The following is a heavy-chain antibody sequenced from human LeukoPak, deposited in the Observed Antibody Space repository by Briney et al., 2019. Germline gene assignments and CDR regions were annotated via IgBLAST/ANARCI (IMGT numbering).Heavy chain of an antibody. J-gene: IGHJ5*02. Sequence: GGSLRLSCAASGFTFSSYWMHWVRQAPGKGLEWVSAISGSGGSTYYADSVKGRFTISRDNSKNTLYLQMNSLRAEDTAVYYCAKGTIFVGQNWFDPWGQGTLVTVSS. D-gene: IGHD3-3*01. CDR3: AKGTIFVGQNWFDP. CDR1: GFTFSSYW. V-gene: IGHV3-23*01. CDR2: ISGSGGST.